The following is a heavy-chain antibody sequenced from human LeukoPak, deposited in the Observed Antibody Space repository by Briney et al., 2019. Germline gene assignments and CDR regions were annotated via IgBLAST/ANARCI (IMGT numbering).Heavy chain of an antibody. CDR1: GYTFTSYA. D-gene: IGHD3-10*01. CDR3: ARGLLWFGELSPLGY. Sequence: ASVKVSCKASGYTFTSYAMHWVRQAPGQRLEWMGWINAGNGNTRYSQKLQDRVTITRDTSANTVYMELSSLRSEDTAVYFCARGLLWFGELSPLGYWGQGTLVTVSS. J-gene: IGHJ4*02. V-gene: IGHV1-3*01. CDR2: INAGNGNT.